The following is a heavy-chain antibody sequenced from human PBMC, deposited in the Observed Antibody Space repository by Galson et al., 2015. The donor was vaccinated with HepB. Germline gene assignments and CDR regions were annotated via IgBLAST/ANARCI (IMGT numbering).Heavy chain of an antibody. Sequence: SVKVSCKASGYTFTDYYIHWVRQAPGQGLEWMGWINPYSGGTNYAQKFQGRVTMTRDTSITTAYMEMSGLTSDDTAVFYCARNTYISSSIGWYDPWGQGALVIVSS. CDR3: ARNTYISSSIGWYDP. D-gene: IGHD6-6*01. CDR1: GYTFTDYY. J-gene: IGHJ5*02. CDR2: INPYSGGT. V-gene: IGHV1-2*02.